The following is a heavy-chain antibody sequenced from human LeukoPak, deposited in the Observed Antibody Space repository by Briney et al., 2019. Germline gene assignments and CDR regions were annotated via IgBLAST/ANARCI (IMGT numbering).Heavy chain of an antibody. CDR2: IYYSGST. CDR1: GGSISSYY. D-gene: IGHD4-11*01. Sequence: PSETLSLTCTVSGGSISSYYWSWIRQPPGKGLEWIGYIYYSGSTNYNPSLKSRVTISVDTSKNQFSLKLSSVTAADTAVYYCARSRDYSNYGSFFDYWGQGTLVTVSS. J-gene: IGHJ4*02. CDR3: ARSRDYSNYGSFFDY. V-gene: IGHV4-59*01.